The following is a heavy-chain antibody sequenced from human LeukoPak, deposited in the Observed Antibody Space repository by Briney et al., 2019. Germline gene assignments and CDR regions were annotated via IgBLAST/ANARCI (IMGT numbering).Heavy chain of an antibody. CDR2: ISPYNGNT. CDR1: GYTFTSYG. V-gene: IGHV1-18*01. CDR3: ARAVWFGELLEDNWFDP. D-gene: IGHD3-10*01. J-gene: IGHJ5*02. Sequence: GASVKVSCKASGYTFTSYGISWVRQAPGQRLEWMGWISPYNGNTNYAQKLQGRITMTTDTSTSTAYMELRSLRSDDTAVYYCARAVWFGELLEDNWFDPWGQGTLVTVSS.